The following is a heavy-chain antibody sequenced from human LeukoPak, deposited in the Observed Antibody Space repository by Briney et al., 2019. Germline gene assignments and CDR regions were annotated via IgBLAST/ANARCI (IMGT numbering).Heavy chain of an antibody. V-gene: IGHV3-9*01. Sequence: GRSLRLSCAASGFTFDDYAMHWVRHAPGKGLEWVSGISWNSGSIGYADSVKGRFTISRDNAKNSLYLQMNSLRAEDTALYYCAKATTVSDYFDYWGQGTLVTVSS. CDR1: GFTFDDYA. D-gene: IGHD1-1*01. J-gene: IGHJ4*02. CDR3: AKATTVSDYFDY. CDR2: ISWNSGSI.